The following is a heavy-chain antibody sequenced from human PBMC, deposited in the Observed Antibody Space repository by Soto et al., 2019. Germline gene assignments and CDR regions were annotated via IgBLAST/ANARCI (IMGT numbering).Heavy chain of an antibody. CDR3: ARVGEGYYDSSGYYYY. V-gene: IGHV4-34*01. CDR2: INHSGST. J-gene: IGHJ4*02. CDR1: GGSFSGYY. D-gene: IGHD3-22*01. Sequence: SETLSLTCAVYGGSFSGYYWSWIRQPPGKGLEWIGEINHSGSTNYNPSLKSRVTISVDTSKNQFSLKLSSVTAADTAVYYCARVGEGYYDSSGYYYYWGQGTLVTVSS.